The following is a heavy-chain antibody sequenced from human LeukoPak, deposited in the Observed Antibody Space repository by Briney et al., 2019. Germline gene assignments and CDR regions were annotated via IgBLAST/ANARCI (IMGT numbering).Heavy chain of an antibody. J-gene: IGHJ4*02. CDR3: ARVKRGIVGATRYFDY. CDR1: GYTFTSHF. D-gene: IGHD1-26*01. V-gene: IGHV1-46*01. Sequence: ASVKVSCKASGYTFTSHFMHWMRQAPGQGLEWMGIINPSGGSTNYAQKFQGRLTMTRDMSTSTVYMELSSLRSDDTAVYYCARVKRGIVGATRYFDYWGQGTLVTVSS. CDR2: INPSGGST.